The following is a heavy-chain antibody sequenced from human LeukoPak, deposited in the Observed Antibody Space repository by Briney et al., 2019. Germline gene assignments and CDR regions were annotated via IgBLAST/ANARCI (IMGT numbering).Heavy chain of an antibody. J-gene: IGHJ4*02. CDR3: AMIVGATSDQIDY. CDR2: IIPIFGTA. CDR1: GCTFSSYA. Sequence: PGGSLRLSCAASGCTFSSYAISWVRQAPGQGLEWMGGIIPIFGTANYAQKFQGRVTITADESTSTAYMELSSLRSEDTAVYYCAMIVGATSDQIDYWGQGTLVTVSS. V-gene: IGHV1-69*01. D-gene: IGHD1-26*01.